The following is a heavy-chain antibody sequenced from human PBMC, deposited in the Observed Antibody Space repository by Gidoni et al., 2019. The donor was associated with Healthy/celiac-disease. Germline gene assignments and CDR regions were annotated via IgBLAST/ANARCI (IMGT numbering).Heavy chain of an antibody. CDR3: AKLYSGVGSSWPTS. V-gene: IGHV3-48*03. CDR2: ISSSGSTI. CDR1: WFTVSSYE. J-gene: IGHJ5*02. Sequence: EAHLVESGGGLVQTGGSLRLSCAASWFTVSSYEMNWVRKAPGKGLEWVSYISSSGSTIYYADSVKGRFTISRDNAKNSLYLQMNSLRAEDTAVYYCAKLYSGVGSSWPTSWGQGTLVTVSS. D-gene: IGHD6-13*01.